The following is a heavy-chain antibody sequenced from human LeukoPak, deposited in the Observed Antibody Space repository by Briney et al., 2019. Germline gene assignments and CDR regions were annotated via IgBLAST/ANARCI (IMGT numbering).Heavy chain of an antibody. CDR2: IYYSGTT. Sequence: KPSETLSLTCTVSGGTISSSSYYWGWIRQPPGKGLEWIGSIYYSGTTYYNPSLKSRVTISVDTSKSQFSLRLTSVTAADTAVYCCARHVRFLEWLSSYYFDYWGQGTLVTVSS. D-gene: IGHD3-3*01. V-gene: IGHV4-39*01. J-gene: IGHJ4*02. CDR1: GGTISSSSYY. CDR3: ARHVRFLEWLSSYYFDY.